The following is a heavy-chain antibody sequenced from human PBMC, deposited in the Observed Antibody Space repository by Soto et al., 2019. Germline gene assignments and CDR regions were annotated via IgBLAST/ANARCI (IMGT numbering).Heavy chain of an antibody. CDR2: INAGNGNT. CDR3: ARLLSFGELTLDS. Sequence: QVQLVQSGAEVKKPGASVKVSCKASGYSFTTYAIHWVRQAPGQRFEWIGWINAGNGNTKYSQKFQGRVTSTRETSATTTYIELSSLRSEDTAVYYCARLLSFGELTLDSWGQGSLVTVSS. D-gene: IGHD3-10*01. CDR1: GYSFTTYA. V-gene: IGHV1-3*01. J-gene: IGHJ4*02.